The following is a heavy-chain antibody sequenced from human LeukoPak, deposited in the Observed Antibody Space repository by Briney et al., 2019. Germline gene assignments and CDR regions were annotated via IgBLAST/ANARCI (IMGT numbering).Heavy chain of an antibody. D-gene: IGHD3-3*01. J-gene: IGHJ6*02. V-gene: IGHV1-46*01. CDR3: ARAGGVTIFAVVTAPYYQYYGLDV. Sequence: ASVKVSCKASGYTFTNYYIHWERQAPGQGLEGMGIINPSGGSTSYAQTFQGRVTMTRDTSTNTVYMELSSLRSEDTAVYYCARAGGVTIFAVVTAPYYQYYGLDVWGQGTTVTVS. CDR2: INPSGGST. CDR1: GYTFTNYY.